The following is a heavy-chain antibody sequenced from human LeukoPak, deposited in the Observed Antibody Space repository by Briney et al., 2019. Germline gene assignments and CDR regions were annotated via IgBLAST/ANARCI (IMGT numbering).Heavy chain of an antibody. CDR1: GGSISSYY. Sequence: PSETLSLTCTVSGGSISSYYWSWIRQPPGKGLEWIGYIYYSGSTNYNPSLKSRVTISVDTSKNQFSLKPSSVTAADTAVYYCARGIYSGSYRRGYFDYWGQGTLVTVSS. J-gene: IGHJ4*02. D-gene: IGHD1-26*01. CDR3: ARGIYSGSYRRGYFDY. V-gene: IGHV4-59*13. CDR2: IYYSGST.